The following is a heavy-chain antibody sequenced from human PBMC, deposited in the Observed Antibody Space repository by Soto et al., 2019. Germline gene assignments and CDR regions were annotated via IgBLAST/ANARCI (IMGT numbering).Heavy chain of an antibody. CDR1: GASISGFY. V-gene: IGHV4-4*07. J-gene: IGHJ5*02. D-gene: IGHD1-1*01. CDR2: IYATGTT. Sequence: SETLSLTCTVSGASISGFYWSWIRKSAGKGLEWIGRIYATGTTDYNPSLKSRVMMSVDTSKKQFSLKLRSVTAADTAVYYCVRDGTRTLRDWFDPWGQGISVTVS. CDR3: VRDGTRTLRDWFDP.